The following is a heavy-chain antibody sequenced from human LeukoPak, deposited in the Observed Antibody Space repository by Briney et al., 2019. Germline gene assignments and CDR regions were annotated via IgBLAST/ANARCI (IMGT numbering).Heavy chain of an antibody. CDR1: GGSISSYY. CDR3: ARGYSSSWYTWYFDL. CDR2: IYYSGST. V-gene: IGHV4-59*01. Sequence: SGTLSLTCTVSGGSISSYYWSWIRQPPGKGLEWIGYIYYSGSTNYNPSLKSRVTISVDTSKNQFSLKLSSVTAADTAVYYCARGYSSSWYTWYFDLWGRGTLVTVSS. J-gene: IGHJ2*01. D-gene: IGHD6-13*01.